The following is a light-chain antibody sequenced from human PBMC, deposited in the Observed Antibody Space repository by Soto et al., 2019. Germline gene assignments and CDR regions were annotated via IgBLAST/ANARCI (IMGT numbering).Light chain of an antibody. CDR2: AAS. Sequence: DIQLTQSPSFLSASVGDRVTITCRTSQAITTYLAWYQQKPGKAPKLLIYAASTLHSGVPSRFSGSGSGTEFTLTISSLQPEDFATYYCQLLYGFPLTFGGGTKVEI. CDR3: QLLYGFPLT. V-gene: IGKV1-9*01. CDR1: QAITTY. J-gene: IGKJ4*01.